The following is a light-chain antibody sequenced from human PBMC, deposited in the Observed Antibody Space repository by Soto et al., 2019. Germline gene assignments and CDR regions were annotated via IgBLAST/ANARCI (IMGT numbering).Light chain of an antibody. V-gene: IGLV2-14*01. Sequence: QSVLTQPASVSGSPGQSITISCTGTSSDIGTYIYVSWYLQHPGKAPKLLIYEVGNRPSGVSNRFSGSKSGNTASLTISGLQAEDEADYYCSSYTSINTYVFGTGTQLTVL. CDR1: SSDIGTYIY. CDR2: EVG. J-gene: IGLJ1*01. CDR3: SSYTSINTYV.